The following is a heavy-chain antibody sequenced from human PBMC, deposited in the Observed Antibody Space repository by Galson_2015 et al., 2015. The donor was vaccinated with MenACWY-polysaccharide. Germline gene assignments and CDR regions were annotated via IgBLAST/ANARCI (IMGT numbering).Heavy chain of an antibody. J-gene: IGHJ4*02. CDR1: GYKFTSYD. CDR3: ARIIARKYTFADS. V-gene: IGHV1-8*01. CDR2: MNPNSGNT. D-gene: IGHD2-21*01. Sequence: SCKASGYKFTSYDINWVRQASGQGLEWMGWMNPNSGNTGYAQKFQGRVAMTRDTATSTAYMELSSLRSEDTAVYYCARIIARKYTFADSWGQGTLVTVSS.